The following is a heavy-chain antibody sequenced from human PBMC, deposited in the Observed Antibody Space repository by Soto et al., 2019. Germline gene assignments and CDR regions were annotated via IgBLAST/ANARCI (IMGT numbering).Heavy chain of an antibody. CDR3: AGEVYNWNDAAFDY. V-gene: IGHV4-30-4*01. D-gene: IGHD1-20*01. Sequence: SETLSLTCTVSGGSISSGDYYWSWIRQPPGKGLEWIGYIYYSGSTYYNPSLKSRVTISVDTSKNQFSLKLSSVTAADTAVYYCAGEVYNWNDAAFDYWGQGTLVTVSS. J-gene: IGHJ4*02. CDR2: IYYSGST. CDR1: GGSISSGDYY.